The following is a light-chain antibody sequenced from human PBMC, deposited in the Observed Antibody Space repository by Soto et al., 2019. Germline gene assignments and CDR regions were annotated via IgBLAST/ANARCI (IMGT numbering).Light chain of an antibody. CDR1: SSDVGGYKL. Sequence: QSALTQPASVSGSPGQSITISCTGTSSDVGGYKLVSWYQKYPGKAPKLIIYEDIKRLSGVSNRFSGSKSGNTASQPISGLQAEYEDDYHCCSYADPFRVFRGGVKVTVL. CDR2: EDI. J-gene: IGLJ3*02. CDR3: CSYADPFRV. V-gene: IGLV2-23*01.